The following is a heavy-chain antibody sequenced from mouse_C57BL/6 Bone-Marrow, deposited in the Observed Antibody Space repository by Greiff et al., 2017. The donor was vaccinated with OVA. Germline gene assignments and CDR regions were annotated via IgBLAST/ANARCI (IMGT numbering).Heavy chain of an antibody. CDR3: ARGAIYDYDGVDY. D-gene: IGHD2-4*01. CDR2: IDPNSGGT. CDR1: GYTFTSYW. V-gene: IGHV1-72*01. Sequence: QQSCKASGYTFTSYWMHWVKQRPGRGLEWIGRIDPNSGGTKYNEKFKSKATLTVDKPSSTAYMQLSSLTSEDSAVYYCARGAIYDYDGVDYWGQGTTLTVSS. J-gene: IGHJ2*01.